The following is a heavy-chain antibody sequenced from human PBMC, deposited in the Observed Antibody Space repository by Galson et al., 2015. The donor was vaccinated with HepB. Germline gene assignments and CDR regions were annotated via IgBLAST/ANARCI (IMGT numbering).Heavy chain of an antibody. J-gene: IGHJ4*02. CDR3: SRAPNSGYFEY. CDR2: ISADESKK. D-gene: IGHD1-26*01. CDR1: GFTFSSYS. Sequence: LRLSCAASGFTFSSYSMHWVRQVPGKGLEWVAVISADESKKYYAGSVEGRFTISRDRFKNTLYLQMKSLRPGDTAVYYCSRAPNSGYFEYWGQVTLVTVSS. V-gene: IGHV3-30*04.